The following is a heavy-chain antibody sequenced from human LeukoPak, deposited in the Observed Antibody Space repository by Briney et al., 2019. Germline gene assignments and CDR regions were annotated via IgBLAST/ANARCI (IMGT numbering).Heavy chain of an antibody. CDR3: ARGGVYSSGSYYLYYFDC. CDR1: GFTFSTYW. V-gene: IGHV3-74*01. D-gene: IGHD6-19*01. CDR2: INSEGSST. J-gene: IGHJ4*02. Sequence: GGSLRLSCAASGFTFSTYWMHWVRQAPGKGLVWVSRINSEGSSTSYADSVKGRFTISRDNAQNTLYLQMNSLRAEDTAVHYCARGGVYSSGSYYLYYFDCWGQGTLVTVSS.